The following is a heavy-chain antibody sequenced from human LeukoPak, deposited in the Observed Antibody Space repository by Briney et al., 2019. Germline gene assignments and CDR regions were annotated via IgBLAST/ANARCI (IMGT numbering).Heavy chain of an antibody. Sequence: GGSLRLSCTASGFICNNFGLMWVRQAPGKGLEWVSAISNDGGGTTYADFVKGRFTISRDNSKNTLFLQMNSLRAEDTALYYCAKGSSGYFADLWGQGTLVTVSS. CDR3: AKGSSGYFADL. CDR1: GFICNNFG. V-gene: IGHV3-23*01. J-gene: IGHJ5*02. D-gene: IGHD3-22*01. CDR2: ISNDGGGT.